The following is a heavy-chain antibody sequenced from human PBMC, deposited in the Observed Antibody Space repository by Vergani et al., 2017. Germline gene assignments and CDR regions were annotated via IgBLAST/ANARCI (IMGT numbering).Heavy chain of an antibody. D-gene: IGHD3-3*01. J-gene: IGHJ6*02. CDR1: GGTFSSYA. CDR3: AGRDITIFGXVIIRGYYYDGMDV. V-gene: IGHV1-69*01. Sequence: QVQLVQSGAEVKKPGSSVTVSCKASGGTFSSYAISWVRQAPGQGLEWMGGIIPIFGTANYAQKFQGRVTITADESTSTAYMELSSLRSEDTAVYYCAGRDITIFGXVIIRGYYYDGMDVWGQGTTVTVSS. CDR2: IIPIFGTA.